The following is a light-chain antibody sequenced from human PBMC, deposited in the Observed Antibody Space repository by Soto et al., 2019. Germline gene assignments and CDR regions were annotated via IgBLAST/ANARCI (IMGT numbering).Light chain of an antibody. CDR3: SSYTNINTRACV. CDR2: EVT. J-gene: IGLJ1*01. Sequence: QSPLTQPASVSGSPGQSITISCTGTSGDLGSYNRVSWYQQHPGKAPKLIIYEVTDRPSGVSNRFSGSKSGNTASLTISGLQAEDEAEYYCSSYTNINTRACVFGTGTKVTVL. V-gene: IGLV2-14*01. CDR1: SGDLGSYNR.